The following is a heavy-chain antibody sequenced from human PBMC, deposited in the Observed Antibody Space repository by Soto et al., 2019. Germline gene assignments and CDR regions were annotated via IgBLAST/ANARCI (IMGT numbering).Heavy chain of an antibody. Sequence: GGSLRLSCAASRFTVGSSYVSWVRQAPGKGLEWVSVIYTGDTPYYADSVKGRFTISRDNSKNTLYLQMNSLRVEDTAVYYCTRDLMDVVPPADDLFDPWGQGILVTVSS. CDR1: RFTVGSSY. CDR2: IYTGDTP. CDR3: TRDLMDVVPPADDLFDP. D-gene: IGHD2-2*01. V-gene: IGHV3-53*01. J-gene: IGHJ5*02.